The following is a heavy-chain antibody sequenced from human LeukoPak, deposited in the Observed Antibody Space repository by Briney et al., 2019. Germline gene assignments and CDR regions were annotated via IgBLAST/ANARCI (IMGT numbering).Heavy chain of an antibody. CDR1: GFTFSNYW. Sequence: GGSLRLSCAASGFTFSNYWMHWVRQAPGKGLEWVAVIWYDGNNKYYADSVKGRFTISRDNSKNTLYLQMNSLRAEDTAVYYCARSTSSEYDIYHFDYWGQGTLVTVSS. CDR3: ARSTSSEYDIYHFDY. CDR2: IWYDGNNK. D-gene: IGHD3-9*01. J-gene: IGHJ4*02. V-gene: IGHV3-33*08.